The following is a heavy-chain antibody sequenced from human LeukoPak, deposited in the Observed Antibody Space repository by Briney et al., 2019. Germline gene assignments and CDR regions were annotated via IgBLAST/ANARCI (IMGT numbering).Heavy chain of an antibody. CDR2: IYYSGST. D-gene: IGHD6-25*01. CDR1: GVSISSYY. CDR3: ARHVRGYPRSGDAFDI. Sequence: SETLSLTCTVSGVSISSYYWSWIRQPPGKGLEWIGYIYYSGSTNYNPSLKSRVTFSVDTSKNQFSLKLTSVTAADTAVYYCARHVRGYPRSGDAFDIWGQGTLVTVSS. J-gene: IGHJ3*02. V-gene: IGHV4-59*08.